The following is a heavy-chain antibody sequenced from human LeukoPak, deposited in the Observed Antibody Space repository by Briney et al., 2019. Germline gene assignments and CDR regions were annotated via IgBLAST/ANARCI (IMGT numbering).Heavy chain of an antibody. Sequence: GGSLRLSCAASGFTFSSYEMNGVRQAPGKGLEEVSYISSSGSTIYYAVSVQGRFTISRDNAKNSLYLQMNSLRAEDTAVYYCARDLFCGGDCFRDYWGQGTLVTVSS. CDR2: ISSSGSTI. J-gene: IGHJ4*02. CDR3: ARDLFCGGDCFRDY. CDR1: GFTFSSYE. D-gene: IGHD2-21*02. V-gene: IGHV3-48*03.